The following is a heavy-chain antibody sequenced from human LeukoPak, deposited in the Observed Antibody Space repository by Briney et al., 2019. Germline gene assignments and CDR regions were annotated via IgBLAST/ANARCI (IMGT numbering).Heavy chain of an antibody. Sequence: GGSLRLSCAASGFTFSSYAMSWVCQAPGKGLEWVSAISGSGGSTYYADSVKGRFTISRDNSKNTLYLQMNSLRAEDTAVYYCARTKLGYDILTGYYKEPYNWFDPWGQGTLVTVSS. V-gene: IGHV3-23*01. CDR3: ARTKLGYDILTGYYKEPYNWFDP. CDR2: ISGSGGST. J-gene: IGHJ5*02. CDR1: GFTFSSYA. D-gene: IGHD3-9*01.